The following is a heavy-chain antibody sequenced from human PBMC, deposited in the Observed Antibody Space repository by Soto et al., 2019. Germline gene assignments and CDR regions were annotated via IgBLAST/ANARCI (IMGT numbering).Heavy chain of an antibody. D-gene: IGHD1-1*01. CDR2: ISSGSTTI. CDR1: RFSFSTST. J-gene: IGHJ6*02. V-gene: IGHV3-48*02. Sequence: GGSLRLSCAASRFSFSTSTMNWVRQAPGKGLEWASYISSGSTTIYYADSVKGRFTISRDNGKNSLYLQMNSLRDEDTAVYYCARVRRNDASDYYGMDVWGQGTTVTVSS. CDR3: ARVRRNDASDYYGMDV.